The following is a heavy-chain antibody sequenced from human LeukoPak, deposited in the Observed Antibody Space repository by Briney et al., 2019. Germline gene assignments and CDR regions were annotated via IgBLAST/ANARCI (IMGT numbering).Heavy chain of an antibody. J-gene: IGHJ4*02. CDR1: GFTFSDYG. CDR2: ISYEASNE. Sequence: GGSLRLSCVASGFTFSDYGMHWVRQAPGKGLEWVAGISYEASNEYYADSVKGRFTISRDDSKNTVFLQMNSLRAEETAVYYCAKDGDSERGFDYWGQGTLVTVSS. D-gene: IGHD3-10*01. CDR3: AKDGDSERGFDY. V-gene: IGHV3-30*18.